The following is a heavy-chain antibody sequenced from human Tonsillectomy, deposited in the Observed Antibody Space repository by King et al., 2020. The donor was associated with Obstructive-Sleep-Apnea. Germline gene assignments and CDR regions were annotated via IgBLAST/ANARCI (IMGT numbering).Heavy chain of an antibody. CDR3: LACDLVQGGFDY. CDR1: GFTFSNYA. J-gene: IGHJ4*02. Sequence: VQLVESGGGVVQPGRSLRLSCAASGFTFSNYALHWVRQAPGKGLEWVASISYDGSNKYLADSVKGRFTISRDNSKNTVYLQMNSLRAEDTAVFYCLACDLVQGGFDYWGQGTLVTVTA. V-gene: IGHV3-30*03. CDR2: ISYDGSNK. D-gene: IGHD2-8*02.